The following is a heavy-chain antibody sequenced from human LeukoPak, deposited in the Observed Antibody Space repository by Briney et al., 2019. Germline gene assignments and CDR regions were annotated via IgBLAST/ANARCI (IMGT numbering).Heavy chain of an antibody. CDR1: GFTVSGNY. J-gene: IGHJ4*02. V-gene: IGHV3-7*03. CDR3: ARSIPYGTTWYGRSDY. Sequence: PGGSLRLSCAASGFTVSGNYMSWVRQAPGKGLEWVANIKPDGTTKFYVDSVKGRFTISRDNALNSLYLQMNSLRAEDTAIYYCARSIPYGTTWYGRSDYWGQGTLVTVSS. D-gene: IGHD6-13*01. CDR2: IKPDGTTK.